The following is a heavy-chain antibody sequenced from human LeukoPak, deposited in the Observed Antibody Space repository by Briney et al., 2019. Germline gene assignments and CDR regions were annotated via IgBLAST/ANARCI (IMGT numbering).Heavy chain of an antibody. D-gene: IGHD2-2*01. CDR3: AREILGPAAFPAFDP. CDR1: GGTFSSYA. J-gene: IGHJ5*02. CDR2: IIPIFGTA. Sequence: ASVKVSCKASGGTFSSYAISWVRQAPGQGLEWMGGIIPIFGTANYAQKFQGRVTITADESTSTAYMELSSLRSEDTAVYYCAREILGPAAFPAFDPWGQGTLVTVSS. V-gene: IGHV1-69*01.